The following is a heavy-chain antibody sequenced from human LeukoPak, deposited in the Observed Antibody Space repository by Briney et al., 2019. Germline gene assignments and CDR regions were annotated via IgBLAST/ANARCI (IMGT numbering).Heavy chain of an antibody. D-gene: IGHD6-19*01. CDR3: ARVDSSGSAGAFDI. V-gene: IGHV3-20*04. J-gene: IGHJ3*02. CDR2: INWNGGST. Sequence: GGSLRLSCAASGFTFDDYGMSWVRQAPGKGLEWVSGINWNGGSTGYADSVKGRFTISRDNAKNSLYLQMNSLRAEDTALYYCARVDSSGSAGAFDIWGQGTVVTVSS. CDR1: GFTFDDYG.